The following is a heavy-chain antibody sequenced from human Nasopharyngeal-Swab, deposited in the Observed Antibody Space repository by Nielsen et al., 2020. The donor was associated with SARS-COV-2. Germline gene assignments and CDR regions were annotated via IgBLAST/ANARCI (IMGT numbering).Heavy chain of an antibody. V-gene: IGHV4-31*03. CDR2: IYYSGST. CDR1: GGSISSGGYY. J-gene: IGHJ2*01. Sequence: TLSLTCTVSGGSISSGGYYWSWIRQHPGKGLEWIGYIYYSGSTYYNPSLKSRVTISVDTSKNQFSLKLSSVTAADTAVYYCAREGQDYGDYVGWYFDLWGRGTLVTVSS. CDR3: AREGQDYGDYVGWYFDL. D-gene: IGHD4-17*01.